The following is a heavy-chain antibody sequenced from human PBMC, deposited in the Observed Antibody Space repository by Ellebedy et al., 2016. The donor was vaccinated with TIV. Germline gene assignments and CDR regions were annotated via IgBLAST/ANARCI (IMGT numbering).Heavy chain of an antibody. V-gene: IGHV3-30*04. D-gene: IGHD1-1*01. CDR2: ISTDGNTK. J-gene: IGHJ4*02. Sequence: PGGSLRLSCAASGFTFRSNVMHWVRQTPGKGLEWVAVISTDGNTKYYADSVKGRFTISRDNSRSTAYLQMDSLRRDDAAVYYCARSLRDANEVWGQGTQVTVS. CDR3: ARSLRDANEV. CDR1: GFTFRSNV.